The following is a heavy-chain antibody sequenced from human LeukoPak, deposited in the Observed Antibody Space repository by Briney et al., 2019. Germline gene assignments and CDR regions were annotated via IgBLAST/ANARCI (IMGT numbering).Heavy chain of an antibody. V-gene: IGHV4-4*02. J-gene: IGHJ2*01. CDR1: GGSISSSNW. CDR3: ATCSSRRYWDFDL. Sequence: KSSETLSLTCAVSGGSISSSNWWSWVRQPPGKGLEWIGEIYHSESTNYNPSLKSRVTISVDKSKNQFSLKLSSVTAADTAVYYCATCSSRRYWDFDLWGRGTLVTVSS. D-gene: IGHD6-13*01. CDR2: IYHSEST.